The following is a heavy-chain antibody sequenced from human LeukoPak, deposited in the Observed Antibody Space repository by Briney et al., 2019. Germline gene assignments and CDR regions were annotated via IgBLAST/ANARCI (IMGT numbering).Heavy chain of an antibody. V-gene: IGHV1-2*02. CDR2: INPNSGGT. CDR3: ARASLMIVVVSTGNWFDP. Sequence: ASVKVSCKASGYTFTGYYMHWVRQAPGQGLEWMGWINPNSGGTNYAQKFQGRVTMTRDTSISTAYMELSRLRSDDTAVYYCARASLMIVVVSTGNWFDPWGQGTLVTVSS. D-gene: IGHD3-22*01. J-gene: IGHJ5*02. CDR1: GYTFTGYY.